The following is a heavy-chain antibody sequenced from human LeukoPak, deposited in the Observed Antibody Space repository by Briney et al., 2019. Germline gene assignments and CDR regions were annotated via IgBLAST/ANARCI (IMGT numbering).Heavy chain of an antibody. V-gene: IGHV3-23*01. CDR1: GFTFSSYA. CDR2: ISGGGGST. D-gene: IGHD3-22*01. CDR3: AKGHYDSSGYYGLVDY. Sequence: PGGSLRLSCAASGFTFSSYAMNWVRQAPGKGLEWVSAISGGGGSTYYADSVKGRFTISRDNSKNTLYLQMNSLRAEDTAVYYCAKGHYDSSGYYGLVDYWGQGTLVTVSS. J-gene: IGHJ4*02.